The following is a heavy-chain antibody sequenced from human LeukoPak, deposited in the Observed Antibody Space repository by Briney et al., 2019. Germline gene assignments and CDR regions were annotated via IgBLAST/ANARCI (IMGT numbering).Heavy chain of an antibody. J-gene: IGHJ5*02. V-gene: IGHV1-46*01. D-gene: IGHD5-24*01. CDR3: ARDNSVRDEAWWLNP. CDR1: GYTFTSNY. CDR2: ISPSGGST. Sequence: ASVKVSCKTFGYTFTSNYMHWVRQAPGQGPEWMGVISPSGGSTTYAQKFQGRVTLTRDMSTSTDYLELSSLRSEDTAVYYCARDNSVRDEAWWLNPWGQGTLVTVSS.